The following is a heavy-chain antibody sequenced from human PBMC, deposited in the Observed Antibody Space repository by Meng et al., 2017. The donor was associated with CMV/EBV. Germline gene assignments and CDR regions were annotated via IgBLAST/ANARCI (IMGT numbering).Heavy chain of an antibody. Sequence: EVQLVESGGXLVKPGGSLRLSGAASGFTFSSYSMNWVRQAPGKGLEWVSSISSSSSYIYYADSVKGRFTISRDNAKNSLYLQMNSLRAEDTAVYYCARVEDYGDYAIDYWGQGTLVTVSS. D-gene: IGHD4-17*01. V-gene: IGHV3-21*01. J-gene: IGHJ4*02. CDR1: GFTFSSYS. CDR2: ISSSSSYI. CDR3: ARVEDYGDYAIDY.